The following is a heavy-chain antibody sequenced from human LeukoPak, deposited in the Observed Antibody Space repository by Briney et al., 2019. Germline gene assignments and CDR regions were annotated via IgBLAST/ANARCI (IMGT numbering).Heavy chain of an antibody. Sequence: SETLSLTCTVSDGSISSSSYYWGWIRQPPGKGLEWIGSIYYGSVFYSVSTYYNPSLKSRVTMSGDTSKNQFSLKLSSVTAADTAVYYCASGVGARPYNWFDPWGQGTLVTVSS. CDR3: ASGVGARPYNWFDP. V-gene: IGHV4-39*07. J-gene: IGHJ5*02. CDR2: IYYGSVFYSVST. CDR1: DGSISSSSYY. D-gene: IGHD1-26*01.